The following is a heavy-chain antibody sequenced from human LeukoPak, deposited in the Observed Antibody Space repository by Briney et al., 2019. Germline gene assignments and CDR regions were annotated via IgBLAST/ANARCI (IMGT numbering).Heavy chain of an antibody. J-gene: IGHJ4*02. Sequence: PGGSLRLSCAASGFTFNTYGMHWVHQAPGKGLEWVAVISFDGSNEYYADSVKGRFTISRDNSKDTVYLQMNSLRAEDTAVYYCAKAGAAAGTKWYFDYWGQGSLVTVSS. D-gene: IGHD6-13*01. V-gene: IGHV3-30*18. CDR1: GFTFNTYG. CDR2: ISFDGSNE. CDR3: AKAGAAAGTKWYFDY.